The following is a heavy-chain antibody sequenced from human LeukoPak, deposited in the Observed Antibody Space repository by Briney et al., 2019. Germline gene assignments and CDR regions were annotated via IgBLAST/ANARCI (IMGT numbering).Heavy chain of an antibody. CDR3: ARENWRDGYVGSK. D-gene: IGHD5-24*01. J-gene: IGHJ4*02. Sequence: SETLSLTCSVSGGSIVSSTFYWGWVRQPPGKGLEWIGIIHHSGSTYYNSSLKSRVTISVDTSKNALSLKLNSVTAADTAVYYCARENWRDGYVGSKWGQGTLVTVSS. V-gene: IGHV4-39*07. CDR2: IHHSGST. CDR1: GGSIVSSTFY.